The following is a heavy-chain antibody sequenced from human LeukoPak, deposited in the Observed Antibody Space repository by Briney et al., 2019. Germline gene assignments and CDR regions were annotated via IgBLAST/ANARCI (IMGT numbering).Heavy chain of an antibody. CDR3: AKGRGYCTGGSCYSDY. CDR1: GGSISSYY. J-gene: IGHJ4*02. D-gene: IGHD2-15*01. V-gene: IGHV3-23*01. CDR2: ISGSDGST. Sequence: PSETLSLTCTVSGGSISSYYWSWIRQPPGKGLEWVSTISGSDGSTYYADSVKGRFTISRDNSKNTLYLQMNSLRVEDTAIYYCAKGRGYCTGGSCYSDYWGQGTLVTVSS.